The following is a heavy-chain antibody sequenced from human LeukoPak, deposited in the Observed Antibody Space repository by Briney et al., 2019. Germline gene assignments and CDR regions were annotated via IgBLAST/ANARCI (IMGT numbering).Heavy chain of an antibody. Sequence: PSETLSLTCAVSGGSISSSNWRSWVRQPPGKGLEWIGSIYYSGSTYYSPSLKSRVTISVDTSKNQFSLKLSSVTATDTAVYYCARTYYDFWSGFRTDAFDIWGQGTMVTVSS. CDR2: IYYSGST. J-gene: IGHJ3*02. CDR1: GGSISSSNW. D-gene: IGHD3-3*01. V-gene: IGHV4-39*01. CDR3: ARTYYDFWSGFRTDAFDI.